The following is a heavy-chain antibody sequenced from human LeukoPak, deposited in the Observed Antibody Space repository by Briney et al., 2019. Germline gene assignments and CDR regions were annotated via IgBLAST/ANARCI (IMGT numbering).Heavy chain of an antibody. CDR2: NYTSGST. CDR1: GGSISSSSYY. CDR3: ARVSPSGVWDV. V-gene: IGHV4-61*02. J-gene: IGHJ6*02. Sequence: SETLSLTCTVSGGSISSSSYYWSRIRQPAGKGLEWIGRNYTSGSTNYNPSLNSRVTISIDTSKNQFSLSLSSVTAADTAVYYCARVSPSGVWDVWGQGTTVTVSS. D-gene: IGHD3-10*01.